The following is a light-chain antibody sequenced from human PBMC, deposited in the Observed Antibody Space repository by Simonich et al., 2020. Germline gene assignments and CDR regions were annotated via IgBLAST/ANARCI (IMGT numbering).Light chain of an antibody. J-gene: IGKJ3*01. CDR1: QSVLYSSNNKNY. V-gene: IGKV4-1*01. CDR3: QQYYSTPFT. CDR2: WAS. Sequence: INCKSSQSVLYSSNNKNYLAWYQQKPGQPPKLLIYWASTRESGVPDRFSGSGSGTDFTLTISSLQAEDVAVYYCQQYYSTPFTFGPGTKVDIK.